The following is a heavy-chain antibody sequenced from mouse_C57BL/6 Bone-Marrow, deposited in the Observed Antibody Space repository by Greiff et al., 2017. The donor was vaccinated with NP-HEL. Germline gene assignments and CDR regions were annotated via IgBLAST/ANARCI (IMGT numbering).Heavy chain of an antibody. CDR3: ARGVYYGNYAYAMDY. V-gene: IGHV1-47*01. J-gene: IGHJ4*01. D-gene: IGHD2-1*01. CDR1: GYTFTTYP. CDR2: FHPYNDDT. Sequence: QVHLKESGAELVKPGASVKMSCKASGYTFTTYPIEWMKQNHGKSLEWIGNFHPYNDDTKYNEKFKGKATLTVEKSSSTVYLELSRLTSDDSAVYYCARGVYYGNYAYAMDYWGQGTSVTVSS.